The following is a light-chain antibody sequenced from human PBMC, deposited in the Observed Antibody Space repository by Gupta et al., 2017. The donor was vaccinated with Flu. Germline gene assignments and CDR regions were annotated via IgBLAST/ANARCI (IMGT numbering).Light chain of an antibody. CDR2: TNN. CDR3: ASWDDSLNGGV. CDR1: SSNIVSNT. J-gene: IGLJ3*02. V-gene: IGLV1-44*01. Sequence: SSSNIVSNTVNWYQQLPRTAPKLLIYTNNQRPSGVPDRFSGSKSDTSASLAISGLQSEDEADYYCASWDDSLNGGVSGGGTKLTVL.